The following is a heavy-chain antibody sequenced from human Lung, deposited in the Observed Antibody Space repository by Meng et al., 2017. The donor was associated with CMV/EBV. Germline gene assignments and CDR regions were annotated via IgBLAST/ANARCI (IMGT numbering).Heavy chain of an antibody. CDR1: GGTFSSYA. Sequence: SVXVSXKASGGTFSSYAISWVRQAPGQGLEWMGGIIPIFGTANYAQKFQGRVTITTDESTSTAYMELSSLRSEDTAVYYCAREGGCSSTSCYYYYGMDVWGQGNXV. J-gene: IGHJ6*01. CDR2: IIPIFGTA. CDR3: AREGGCSSTSCYYYYGMDV. D-gene: IGHD2-2*01. V-gene: IGHV1-69*05.